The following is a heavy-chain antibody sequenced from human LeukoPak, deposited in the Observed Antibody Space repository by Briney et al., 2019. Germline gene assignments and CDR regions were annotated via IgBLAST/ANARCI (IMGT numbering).Heavy chain of an antibody. CDR2: ITGSGSTI. Sequence: GGSLRLSCAASGFTFSDYYMSWFRQAPGKGLEWVSYITGSGSTINYADSVKGRFTISRDNAKNSLYLQMNSLRAEDTAVYYCARIKEQWLAYYYYYMDVWGKGTTVTVSS. CDR1: GFTFSDYY. D-gene: IGHD6-19*01. V-gene: IGHV3-11*01. J-gene: IGHJ6*03. CDR3: ARIKEQWLAYYYYYMDV.